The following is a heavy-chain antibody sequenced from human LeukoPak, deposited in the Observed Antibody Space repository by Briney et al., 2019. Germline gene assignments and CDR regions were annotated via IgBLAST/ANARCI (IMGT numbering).Heavy chain of an antibody. CDR3: ARANEDFDY. J-gene: IGHJ4*02. CDR1: GFTFSGYA. V-gene: IGHV3-11*01. Sequence: GGTLRLSCAASGFTFSGYAMSWVRQAPGKGLEWVSYISSSGSTIYYADSVKGRFTISRDNAKNSLYLQMNSLRAEDTAVYYCARANEDFDYWGQGTLVTVSS. CDR2: ISSSGSTI. D-gene: IGHD1-1*01.